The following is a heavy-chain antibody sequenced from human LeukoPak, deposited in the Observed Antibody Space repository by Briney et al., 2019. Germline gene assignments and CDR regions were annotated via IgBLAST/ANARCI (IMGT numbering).Heavy chain of an antibody. CDR2: ISTGSSYI. J-gene: IGHJ6*03. CDR3: ARGPTQYDILDYYMDV. Sequence: PGGSLRLSCAASGFTFSSYSMNWVRQAPGKGLEWVSSISTGSSYIYYTDSAKGRFTISRDNAKNSLYLQMNSLRAEDTAVYYCARGPTQYDILDYYMDVWGKGTTVTISS. D-gene: IGHD3-9*01. V-gene: IGHV3-21*01. CDR1: GFTFSSYS.